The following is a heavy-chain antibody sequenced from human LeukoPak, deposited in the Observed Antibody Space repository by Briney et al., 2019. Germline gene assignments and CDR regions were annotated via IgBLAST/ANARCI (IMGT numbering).Heavy chain of an antibody. D-gene: IGHD3-10*01. J-gene: IGHJ4*02. V-gene: IGHV4-34*01. CDR1: GGSFSGYY. CDR2: INHSGST. Sequence: SETLSLTCAVYGGSFSGYYWSWIRQPPGKGLEWIGEINHSGSTNYNPSLKSRVTISVDTSKNQFSLKLSSVTAADTAVYYCARGNLLWFGELFDYWGQGTLVTVSS. CDR3: ARGNLLWFGELFDY.